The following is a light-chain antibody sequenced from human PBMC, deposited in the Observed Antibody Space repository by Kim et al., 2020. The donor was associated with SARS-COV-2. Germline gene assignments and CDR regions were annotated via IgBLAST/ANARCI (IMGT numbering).Light chain of an antibody. CDR3: QQYGSSPQT. CDR1: PGFWPRL. CDR2: GAS. V-gene: IGKV3-20*01. Sequence: GEHAPPPCPARPGFWPRLFPLFPAQPRPAPQPLIYGASSRATGIPDRFSGSGSGTDFTLTISRLEPEDFAVYYCQQYGSSPQTFGQGTKVDIK. J-gene: IGKJ1*01.